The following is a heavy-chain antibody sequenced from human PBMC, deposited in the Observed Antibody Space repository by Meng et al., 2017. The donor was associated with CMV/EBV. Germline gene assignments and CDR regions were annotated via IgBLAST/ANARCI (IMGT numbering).Heavy chain of an antibody. D-gene: IGHD1-26*01. CDR1: GGTFSTFA. V-gene: IGHV1-69*12. CDR3: ARGGDSWYSDY. J-gene: IGHJ4*02. CDR2: IIPVFETA. Sequence: QVQLVQSAAGVKKPGSSVKVSCKTSGGTFSTFAISLVRQAPGEGLEWMGGIIPVFETAKYAERFQDRVTITADDSTTTAYMELSSLREDDTALYFCARGGDSWYSDYWGQGTLVTVSS.